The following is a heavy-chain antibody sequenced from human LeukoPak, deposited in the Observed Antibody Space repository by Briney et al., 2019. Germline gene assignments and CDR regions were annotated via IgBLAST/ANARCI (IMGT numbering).Heavy chain of an antibody. J-gene: IGHJ4*02. CDR2: IIPILGIA. CDR3: APDDTYYDFWSGSG. D-gene: IGHD3-3*01. CDR1: GGTFSSYA. V-gene: IGHV1-69*04. Sequence: SVKVSCKASGGTFSSYAISWVRQAPGQGLEWMGRIIPILGIANYAQKFQGRVTITADESTSTAYMELSSLRSEDTAVYYCAPDDTYYDFWSGSGWGQGTLVTVSS.